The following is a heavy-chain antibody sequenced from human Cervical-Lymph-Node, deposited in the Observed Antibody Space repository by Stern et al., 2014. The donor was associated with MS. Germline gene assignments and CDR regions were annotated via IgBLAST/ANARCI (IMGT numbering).Heavy chain of an antibody. Sequence: VQLVESGGGLIQPGGSLRLSCAASGFTVSSNYMTWVRQAPGKGLEWVSIIYSGGITYYADSVKGRFTISRDNSKNTLYLQMNSLRAEDTAVYYCARGGVLLPLDFWGQGTLVTVSS. D-gene: IGHD2-8*01. CDR1: GFTVSSNY. CDR2: IYSGGIT. V-gene: IGHV3-53*01. CDR3: ARGGVLLPLDF. J-gene: IGHJ4*02.